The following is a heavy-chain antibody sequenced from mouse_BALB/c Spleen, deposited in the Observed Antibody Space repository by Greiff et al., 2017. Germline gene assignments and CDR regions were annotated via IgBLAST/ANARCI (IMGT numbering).Heavy chain of an antibody. Sequence: VQLVESGAELARPGASVKMSCKASGYTFTSYTMHWVKQRPGQGLEWIGYINPSSGYTNYNQKFKDKATLTADKSSSTAYMQLSSLTSEDSAFYYCARRMIYYGNDDYWGQGTTLTVSS. CDR2: INPSSGYT. J-gene: IGHJ2*01. D-gene: IGHD2-1*01. CDR3: ARRMIYYGNDDY. V-gene: IGHV1-4*01. CDR1: GYTFTSYT.